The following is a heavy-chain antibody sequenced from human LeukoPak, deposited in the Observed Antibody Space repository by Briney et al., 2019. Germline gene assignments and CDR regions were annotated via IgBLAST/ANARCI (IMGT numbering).Heavy chain of an antibody. Sequence: GGSLRLSCAPSGFIFSDSTLHWVRQASGKGPEWVGRIGSKRNNYATKYADSVRGRFTISRDDSKNTAYLQMNSLKIEDTAMYYCTRGRYGSGSFDYWAREPWSPSPQ. J-gene: IGHJ4*02. D-gene: IGHD3-10*01. CDR3: TRGRYGSGSFDY. V-gene: IGHV3-73*01. CDR2: IGSKRNNYAT. CDR1: GFIFSDST.